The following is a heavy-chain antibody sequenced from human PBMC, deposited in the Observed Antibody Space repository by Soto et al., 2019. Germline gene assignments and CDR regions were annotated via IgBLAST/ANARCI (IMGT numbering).Heavy chain of an antibody. CDR1: VGSISSYY. Sequence: QVQLQESGPGLVKPSETMSLSCTVSVGSISSYYWSWFRQSPGKRMEWIGYVHHSWGSSYNPSLHSRVAISLDTYKSQFSLNVTSVTATDTAVYYCARQGFGPLHGLVDVWGQGTTVTVSS. CDR2: VHHSWGS. CDR3: ARQGFGPLHGLVDV. D-gene: IGHD3-10*01. V-gene: IGHV4-59*08. J-gene: IGHJ6*02.